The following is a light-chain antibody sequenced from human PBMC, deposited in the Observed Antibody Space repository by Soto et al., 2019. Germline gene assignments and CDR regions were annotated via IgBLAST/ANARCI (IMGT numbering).Light chain of an antibody. V-gene: IGKV3-15*01. CDR1: QSVSSD. J-gene: IGKJ1*01. CDR3: QQYNNWPPWT. CDR2: GAS. Sequence: EIVMTQSPATLSVSPGERATLSCRASQSVSSDLAWYQQKPGQAPRLLIYGASTRATGIPGRFSGSGSGTEFPLTISSLQSEDFAVYYCQQYNNWPPWTFGQGTKVEIK.